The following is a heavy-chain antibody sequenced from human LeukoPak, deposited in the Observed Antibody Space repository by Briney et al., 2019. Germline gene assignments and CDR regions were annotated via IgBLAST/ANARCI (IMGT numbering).Heavy chain of an antibody. CDR1: GGTFSSYA. Sequence: ASVKVSCKASGGTFSSYAISWVRQAPGQGLEWTGRIIPIFGTANYAQKFQGRVTITTDESTSTAYMELSSLRSEDTAVYYCARDPGVGYYTAKYFQHWGQGTLVTVSS. CDR2: IIPIFGTA. CDR3: ARDPGVGYYTAKYFQH. D-gene: IGHD3-22*01. J-gene: IGHJ1*01. V-gene: IGHV1-69*05.